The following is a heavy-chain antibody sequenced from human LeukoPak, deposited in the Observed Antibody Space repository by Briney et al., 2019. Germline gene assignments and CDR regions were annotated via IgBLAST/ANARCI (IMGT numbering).Heavy chain of an antibody. CDR2: ILYDGRTT. J-gene: IGHJ4*02. V-gene: IGHV3-30*04. CDR1: GFTFRSYT. D-gene: IGHD1-26*01. Sequence: PGGSLRLFCAASGFTFRSYTMHWVPQAPGKGLVWVAVILYDGRTTNYAESVRGRFTISRDTSENTLYLQMHNLRPEDTAIYYCAGEILGSAFSFDYWGQGTLVTVSS. CDR3: AGEILGSAFSFDY.